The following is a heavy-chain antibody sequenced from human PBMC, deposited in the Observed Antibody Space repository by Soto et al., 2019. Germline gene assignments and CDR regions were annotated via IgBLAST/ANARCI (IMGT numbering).Heavy chain of an antibody. Sequence: QVQLVQSGAEVKKPGSSVKVSCKASGGTFSSYTISWVRQAPGQGLEWMGRIIPILGIANYEQKFQGRVTITADKSTSTAYMELSSLRSEDTAVYYCARGPTYYYDSSGYYSDYWGQGTLVTVSS. CDR2: IIPILGIA. V-gene: IGHV1-69*02. CDR1: GGTFSSYT. CDR3: ARGPTYYYDSSGYYSDY. D-gene: IGHD3-22*01. J-gene: IGHJ4*02.